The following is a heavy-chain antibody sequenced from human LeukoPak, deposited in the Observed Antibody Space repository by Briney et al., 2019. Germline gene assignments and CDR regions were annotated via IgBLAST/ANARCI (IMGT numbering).Heavy chain of an antibody. J-gene: IGHJ4*02. Sequence: GGSLRLSCTASGFTFGDYAMSWVRQAPGKGVEWVGFIRCKAYGGITEYAASVKRRFSISRHDPNSLAYLQMNSLKTEDTAVYYCTRDARNYGRGDIADYWGQGTLVSVSS. CDR1: GFTFGDYA. V-gene: IGHV3-49*04. D-gene: IGHD3-10*02. CDR2: IRCKAYGGIT. CDR3: TRDARNYGRGDIADY.